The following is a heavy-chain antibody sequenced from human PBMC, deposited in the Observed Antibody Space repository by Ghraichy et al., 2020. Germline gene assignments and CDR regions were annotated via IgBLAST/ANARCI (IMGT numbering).Heavy chain of an antibody. CDR1: GFTFSSYS. V-gene: IGHV3-48*02. J-gene: IGHJ4*02. CDR2: ISSNSRTT. Sequence: GWSLRLSCAASGFTFSSYSMNWVRQAPGKGLEWVSYISSNSRTTYYADSVKGRFTISRDNAKNSLYLQMHSLRDEDTAVYYCARDRDDNWGTYRYTCDNWGQGTLVTVSS. D-gene: IGHD3-16*02. CDR3: ARDRDDNWGTYRYTCDN.